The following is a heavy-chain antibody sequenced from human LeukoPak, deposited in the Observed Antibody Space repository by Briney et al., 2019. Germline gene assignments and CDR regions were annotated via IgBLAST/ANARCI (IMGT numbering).Heavy chain of an antibody. CDR2: ISGSGGST. D-gene: IGHD6-6*01. Sequence: GGSLRLSCAASGFTFSSYAMSWVRQAPGKGLEWVSAISGSGGSTYYADSVKGRFTISRDNSKNTLYLQMNSLRAEDTAVYYCAKLGKTARFHIFPYYFDYWGQGTLVTVSS. CDR3: AKLGKTARFHIFPYYFDY. V-gene: IGHV3-23*01. CDR1: GFTFSSYA. J-gene: IGHJ4*02.